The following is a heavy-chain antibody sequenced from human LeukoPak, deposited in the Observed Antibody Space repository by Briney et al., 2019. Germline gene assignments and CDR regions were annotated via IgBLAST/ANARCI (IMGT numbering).Heavy chain of an antibody. J-gene: IGHJ4*02. CDR2: IYTSGST. V-gene: IGHV4-61*02. CDR1: GGSISSGSYY. D-gene: IGHD3-22*01. Sequence: SQTLSLTCTVSGGSISSGSYYWSWIRQPAGKGLEWIGRIYTSGSTNYNPSLKSRVTISVDTSKNQFSLKLSFVTAADTAVYYCARGAYYYDSSGHDYWGQGTLVTVSS. CDR3: ARGAYYYDSSGHDY.